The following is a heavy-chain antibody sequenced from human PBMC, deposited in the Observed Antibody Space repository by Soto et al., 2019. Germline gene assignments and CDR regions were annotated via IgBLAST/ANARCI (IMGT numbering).Heavy chain of an antibody. CDR2: ISYDGSNK. D-gene: IGHD3-10*01. V-gene: IGHV3-30-3*01. CDR3: ARDPGVLGVSTFDY. J-gene: IGHJ4*02. CDR1: GFTFSSYA. Sequence: QVQLVESGGGVVQPGRSLRLSCAASGFTFSSYAMHWVRQAPGKGLEWVAVISYDGSNKYYADSVKGRFTISSDNSKNPLYLQMNSLRAEDTAVYYCARDPGVLGVSTFDYWGQGTLVTVSS.